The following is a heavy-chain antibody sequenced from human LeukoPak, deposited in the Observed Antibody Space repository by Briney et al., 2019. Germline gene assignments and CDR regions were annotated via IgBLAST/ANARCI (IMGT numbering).Heavy chain of an antibody. V-gene: IGHV1-46*01. CDR3: AREYDSSGYNYYFDY. D-gene: IGHD3-22*01. J-gene: IGHJ4*02. CDR2: INPSGGST. Sequence: ASVKVSCKASGYTFTSYYMHWVRQAPGQGLEWMGIINPSGGSTSYAQKFQGRVTMTRDTSISTAYMELSRLTSDDTAVYYCAREYDSSGYNYYFDYWGQGTLVTVSS. CDR1: GYTFTSYY.